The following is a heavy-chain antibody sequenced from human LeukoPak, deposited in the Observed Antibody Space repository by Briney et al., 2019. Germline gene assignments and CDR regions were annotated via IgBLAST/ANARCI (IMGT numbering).Heavy chain of an antibody. D-gene: IGHD1-1*01. V-gene: IGHV1-8*01. CDR2: MNPNSGNT. CDR1: GYAFTIYD. J-gene: IGHJ6*03. Sequence: ASVNLSFNSSGYAFTIYDINWVRQSTGQGLERMGWMNPNSGNTGYAQKFQGRVTLTRNTSITTAYMELSSLRSEDTAVYYCARVYNPLVYYMDVWGKGTTVTVSS. CDR3: ARVYNPLVYYMDV.